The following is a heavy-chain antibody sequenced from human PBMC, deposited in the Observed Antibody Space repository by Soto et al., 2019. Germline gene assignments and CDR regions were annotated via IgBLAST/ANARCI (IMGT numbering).Heavy chain of an antibody. CDR1: GFNFSSYG. CDR2: IWYDGSNK. D-gene: IGHD1-26*01. Sequence: AGSLRVSCAASGFNFSSYGVHWVRQAPGKGLEWVAVIWYDGSNKYYADTVKGRFTISRDNSKNTLYLQMNSLRAEDTAVYYCARAGPLVGATTSSFDYWGQGTLVTVSS. V-gene: IGHV3-33*01. J-gene: IGHJ4*02. CDR3: ARAGPLVGATTSSFDY.